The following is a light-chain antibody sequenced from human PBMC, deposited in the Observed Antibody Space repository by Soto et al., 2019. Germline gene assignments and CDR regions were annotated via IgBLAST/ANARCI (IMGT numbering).Light chain of an antibody. CDR2: DNN. CDR1: SSNIGAGYD. V-gene: IGLV1-40*01. Sequence: QSVLTQPPSVSGAPGQRVTISCTGSSSNIGAGYDVHWYQQFPGTARKLLIYDNNNRPSGVPDRFSGSKSGTSASLAITGLQAEDEAVYYCQSFESTPSGPVFGRGTQLTVL. J-gene: IGLJ7*01. CDR3: QSFESTPSGPV.